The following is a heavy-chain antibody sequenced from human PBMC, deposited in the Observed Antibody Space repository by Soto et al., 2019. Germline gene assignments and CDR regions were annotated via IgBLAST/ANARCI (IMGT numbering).Heavy chain of an antibody. Sequence: QLQLQESGPGLVKPSETLSLTCTVSGGSISSSSYYWGWIRQPPGKGLEWIGSIHYSGSTYYKPSLKRRGNMTVGEAKNQVPPKPGSVAPPDPGVYYCARHTGYSSSWYLNWFDPWGQGTLVTVSS. CDR1: GGSISSSSYY. CDR3: ARHTGYSSSWYLNWFDP. J-gene: IGHJ5*02. CDR2: IHYSGST. V-gene: IGHV4-39*01. D-gene: IGHD6-13*01.